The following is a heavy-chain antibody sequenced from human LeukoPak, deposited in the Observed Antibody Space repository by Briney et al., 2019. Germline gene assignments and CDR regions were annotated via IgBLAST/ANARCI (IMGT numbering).Heavy chain of an antibody. CDR1: GVSISSYY. Sequence: PSEILSLTCTVSGVSISSYYWSWIRQPPGKGLEWIGYIYYSGSTYYNPSLKSRVTISVDTSKNQFSLKLSSVTAADTAVYYCASLPLRFLEWFDLYYYYGMDVWGQGTTVTVSS. D-gene: IGHD3-3*01. CDR3: ASLPLRFLEWFDLYYYYGMDV. J-gene: IGHJ6*02. CDR2: IYYSGST. V-gene: IGHV4-59*08.